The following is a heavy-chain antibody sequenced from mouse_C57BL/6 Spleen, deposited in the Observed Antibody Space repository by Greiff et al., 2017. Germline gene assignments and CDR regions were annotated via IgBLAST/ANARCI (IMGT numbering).Heavy chain of an antibody. D-gene: IGHD2-2*01. J-gene: IGHJ1*03. CDR3: TRGGYDGGYWYFDV. CDR2: IDPETGGT. V-gene: IGHV1-15*01. CDR1: GYTFTDYE. Sequence: VQLQQSGAELVRPGASVTLSCKASGYTFTDYEMHWVKQTPVHGLEWIGAIDPETGGTAYNQKFKGKAILTADKSSSTAYMELRRLTSEDSAVYDSTRGGYDGGYWYFDVWGTGTTVTVSS.